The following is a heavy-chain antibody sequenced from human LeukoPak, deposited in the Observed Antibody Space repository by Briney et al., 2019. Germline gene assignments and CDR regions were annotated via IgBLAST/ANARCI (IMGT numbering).Heavy chain of an antibody. V-gene: IGHV3-23*01. CDR3: ARGWSHHDY. J-gene: IGHJ4*02. CDR1: GFTFSSYA. CDR2: ISGSGGST. Sequence: PGGSLRLSCAASGFTFSSYAMSWVRQAPGKGLEWVSAISGSGGSTYYADSVKGRFTISRDNAKNSLYLQMNSLRAEDTAVYYCARGWSHHDYWGQGTLVTVSS. D-gene: IGHD2-15*01.